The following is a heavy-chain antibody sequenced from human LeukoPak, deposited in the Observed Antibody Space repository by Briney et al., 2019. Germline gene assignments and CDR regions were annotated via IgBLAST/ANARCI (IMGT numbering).Heavy chain of an antibody. Sequence: ASVKVSCKASGYTFTSYGISWVRQAPGQGLEWMGWISAHNGNTNYAQKLQGRVTMTTDTSTSTAYMELRSLRSDDTAVYYCARSEIIVGATLGGFDYWGQGTLVTVSS. CDR3: ARSEIIVGATLGGFDY. D-gene: IGHD1-26*01. CDR2: ISAHNGNT. J-gene: IGHJ4*02. V-gene: IGHV1-18*01. CDR1: GYTFTSYG.